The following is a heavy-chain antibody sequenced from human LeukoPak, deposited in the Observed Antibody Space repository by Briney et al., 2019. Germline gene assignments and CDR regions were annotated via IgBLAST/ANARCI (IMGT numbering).Heavy chain of an antibody. V-gene: IGHV4-34*01. D-gene: IGHD5-18*01. CDR1: GVSFSGYY. CDR2: INHSGST. Sequence: PSETLSLTCAVYGVSFSGYYWSWLRQPPGKGLEWIGEINHSGSTNYNPSLKSRVTISVDTSKNQFSLKLSSVTAADTAVYYCARDGYSYGPTLYYYYYGMDVWGQGTTVTVSS. CDR3: ARDGYSYGPTLYYYYYGMDV. J-gene: IGHJ6*02.